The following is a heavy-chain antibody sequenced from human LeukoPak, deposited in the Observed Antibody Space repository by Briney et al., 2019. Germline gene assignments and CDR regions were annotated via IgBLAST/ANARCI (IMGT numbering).Heavy chain of an antibody. CDR3: ASTIFGVVNTDY. CDR2: ISGSGGST. CDR1: GFTFSSYA. J-gene: IGHJ4*02. D-gene: IGHD3-3*01. V-gene: IGHV3-23*01. Sequence: GGSLRLSCAAAGFTFSSYAMSWVRQAPGKGLEWVSAISGSGGSTYYADSVKGRFTISRDNSKNTLYLQMNSLRAEDTAVYYCASTIFGVVNTDYWGQGTLVTVSS.